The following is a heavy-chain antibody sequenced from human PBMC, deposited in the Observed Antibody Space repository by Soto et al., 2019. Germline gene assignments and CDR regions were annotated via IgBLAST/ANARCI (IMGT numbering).Heavy chain of an antibody. D-gene: IGHD3-22*01. CDR2: ISSSSSYT. V-gene: IGHV3-11*03. CDR3: ASAYYDGPIDY. Sequence: GGSLRLSCAASGFTFSDYYMSWIRQAPGKGLEWVSYISSSSSYTNYADSVKGRFTISRDSAKNSLYLQMNSLRAEDTAVYYCASAYYDGPIDYWGQGTLVTVSS. CDR1: GFTFSDYY. J-gene: IGHJ4*02.